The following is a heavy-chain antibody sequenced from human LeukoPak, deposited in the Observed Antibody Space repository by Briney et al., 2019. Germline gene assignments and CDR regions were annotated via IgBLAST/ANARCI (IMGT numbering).Heavy chain of an antibody. CDR3: ARAASRWLVRWGYFDY. CDR2: IYHSGST. CDR1: GGSISSGGYS. Sequence: SEILSLTCAVSGGSISSGGYSWSWIRQPPGKGLEWIGYIYHSGSTYYNPSLKSRVTISVDRSKNQFSLKLSSVTAADTAVYYCARAASRWLVRWGYFDYWGQGTLVTVSS. D-gene: IGHD6-19*01. J-gene: IGHJ4*02. V-gene: IGHV4-30-2*01.